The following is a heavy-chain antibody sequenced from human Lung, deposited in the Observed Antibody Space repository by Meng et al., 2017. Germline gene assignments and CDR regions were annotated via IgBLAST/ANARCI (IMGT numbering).Heavy chain of an antibody. V-gene: IGHV4-34*01. J-gene: IGHJ5*02. Sequence: QVQLQQWGAGLLKPSETLSSTCGVYGGSFSGYYWSWIRQPPGKGLEWIGEISHSGSPNYNPPLKSRVTISVDTSKNQFSLQLTSVTAADTAMYYCTRAPLPAGRGLKNWFEPWGQGTLVTVSS. CDR1: GGSFSGYY. CDR3: TRAPLPAGRGLKNWFEP. D-gene: IGHD2-2*01. CDR2: ISHSGSP.